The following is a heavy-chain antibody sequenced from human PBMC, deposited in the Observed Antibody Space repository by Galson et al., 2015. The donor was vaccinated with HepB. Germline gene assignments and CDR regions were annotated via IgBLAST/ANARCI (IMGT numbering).Heavy chain of an antibody. CDR2: INPNSGGT. CDR1: GYTFTGYY. V-gene: IGHV1-2*06. D-gene: IGHD2-21*01. Sequence: SVKVSCKASGYTFTGYYMHWVRQAPGQGLEWMGRINPNSGGTNYAQKFQGRVTMTRDTSISTAYMELSRLRSDDTAVYYCARVESYCGGDCPTSPHYYYYMDVWGKGTTVTVSS. J-gene: IGHJ6*03. CDR3: ARVESYCGGDCPTSPHYYYYMDV.